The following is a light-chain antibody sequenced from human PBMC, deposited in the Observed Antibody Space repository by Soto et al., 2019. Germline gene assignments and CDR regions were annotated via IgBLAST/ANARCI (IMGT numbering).Light chain of an antibody. CDR3: RSYAGSDKYV. Sequence: QSVLTQPPSASGSPGQSVTISCTGTSSDVGGYNYVSWYQQHPGKAPKLIIYEVRERPSGVPDRCSGSKSGNTASLTVSGLQAEDEADYYCRSYAGSDKYVFGNGTKLTVL. V-gene: IGLV2-8*01. CDR2: EVR. J-gene: IGLJ1*01. CDR1: SSDVGGYNY.